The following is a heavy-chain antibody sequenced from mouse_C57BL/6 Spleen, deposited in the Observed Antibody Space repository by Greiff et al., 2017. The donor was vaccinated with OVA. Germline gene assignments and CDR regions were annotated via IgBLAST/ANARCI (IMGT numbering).Heavy chain of an antibody. CDR1: GYTFTEYT. CDR3: ARHDVYYYGSSPSYFDV. D-gene: IGHD1-1*01. CDR2: FYPGSGSI. J-gene: IGHJ1*03. Sequence: QVQLQQSGAELVKPGASVKLSCKASGYTFTEYTIHWVKQRSGQGLEWIGWFYPGSGSIKYNEKFKDKATLTADKSSSTVYMELSRLTSEDSAVYFCARHDVYYYGSSPSYFDVWGTGTTVTVSS. V-gene: IGHV1-62-2*01.